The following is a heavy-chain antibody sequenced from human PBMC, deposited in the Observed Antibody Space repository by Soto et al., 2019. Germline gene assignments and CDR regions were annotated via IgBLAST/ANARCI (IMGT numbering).Heavy chain of an antibody. D-gene: IGHD6-6*01. CDR2: IKQDGSEK. J-gene: IGHJ6*02. Sequence: GGSLRLSCAASGFTFSSYWMSWVRQAPGKGLEWVANIKQDGSEKYYVDSVKGRFTISRDNAKNPLYLQMNSLRAEDTAVYYCARDVGSSSYYYYYGMDVWGQGTTVTVSS. V-gene: IGHV3-7*05. CDR3: ARDVGSSSYYYYYGMDV. CDR1: GFTFSSYW.